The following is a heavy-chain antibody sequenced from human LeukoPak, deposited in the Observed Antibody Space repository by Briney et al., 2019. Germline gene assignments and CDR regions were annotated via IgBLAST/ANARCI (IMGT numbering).Heavy chain of an antibody. J-gene: IGHJ4*02. Sequence: ASVKVSCKASGYIFTGYYMHWVRQAPGQGLEWMGWINPNSGGTNYAQKFQGRVTMTRDTSISTAYMELSRLRSDDTAVYYCARESDCTNGVCESDDFDYWGQGTLVTVSS. CDR3: ARESDCTNGVCESDDFDY. CDR2: INPNSGGT. D-gene: IGHD2-8*01. V-gene: IGHV1-2*02. CDR1: GYIFTGYY.